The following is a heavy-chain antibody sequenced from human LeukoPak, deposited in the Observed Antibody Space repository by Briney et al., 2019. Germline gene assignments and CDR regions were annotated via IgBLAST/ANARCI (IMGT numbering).Heavy chain of an antibody. CDR1: GGSVSSSSYY. CDR2: IYYRGNT. D-gene: IGHD1-26*01. Sequence: PSETLSLTCTVSGGSVSSSSYYWGWIRQPPGKGLEWIGSIYYRGNTYYNPSLKSRVTISVDTSKNQFSLKLSSVTAADTAVYYCARLWEGTRPPDYWGQGTLVTVSS. V-gene: IGHV4-39*01. J-gene: IGHJ4*02. CDR3: ARLWEGTRPPDY.